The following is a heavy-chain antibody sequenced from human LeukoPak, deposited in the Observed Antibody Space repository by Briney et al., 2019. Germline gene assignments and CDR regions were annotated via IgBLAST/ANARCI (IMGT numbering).Heavy chain of an antibody. J-gene: IGHJ4*02. D-gene: IGHD1-26*01. CDR3: ARESKWSLDY. CDR2: ISRSGSTT. V-gene: IGHV3-48*03. Sequence: PGGSLRLSCAASGLTFSSYEMNWVRQARGKGLEWVSFISRSGSTTHHADSVKGRFIISRDNAKNSLYLQMNSLRAEDTAVYYCARESKWSLDYWGQGTLVTVSS. CDR1: GLTFSSYE.